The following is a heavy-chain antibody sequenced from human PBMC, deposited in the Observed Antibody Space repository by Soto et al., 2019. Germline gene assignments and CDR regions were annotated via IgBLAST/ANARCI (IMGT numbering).Heavy chain of an antibody. Sequence: QVPLVQSGAEVKKPGASVKVSCKASGYTFTSYGISWVRQAPGQGLEWMGWISANNGNTNYAQKIQGRVTMTTDTSTSTAYRGLRSLRSDDTAVYYCARERGSYALDYWGQGTLVTVS. J-gene: IGHJ4*02. CDR2: ISANNGNT. D-gene: IGHD1-26*01. V-gene: IGHV1-18*01. CDR3: ARERGSYALDY. CDR1: GYTFTSYG.